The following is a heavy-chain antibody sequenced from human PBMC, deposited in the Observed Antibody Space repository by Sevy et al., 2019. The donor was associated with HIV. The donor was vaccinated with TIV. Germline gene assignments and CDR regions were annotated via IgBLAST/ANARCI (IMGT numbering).Heavy chain of an antibody. Sequence: SETLSLTCAVYGGSFSGYCWSWIRQPPGKGLEWIGEINHSGSTNYNPSLKSRVTISVDTSKNQFSLKLSSVTAADTAVYYCARGAGLRRVYFDYWGQGTLVTVSS. J-gene: IGHJ4*02. V-gene: IGHV4-34*01. D-gene: IGHD4-17*01. CDR3: ARGAGLRRVYFDY. CDR1: GGSFSGYC. CDR2: INHSGST.